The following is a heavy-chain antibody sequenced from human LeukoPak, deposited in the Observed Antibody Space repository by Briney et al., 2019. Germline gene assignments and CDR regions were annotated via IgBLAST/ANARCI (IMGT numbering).Heavy chain of an antibody. V-gene: IGHV4-61*02. CDR3: ARVRRRRTHYYYYYMDV. Sequence: PSQTLSLTCTVSGASISSGSYYWSWIRQPAGKGLEWIGRIYTSGSTNYNPSPKSRVTISVDTSKNQFSLKLSSVTAADTAVYYCARVRRRRTHYYYYYMDVWGKGTTVTVSS. CDR2: IYTSGST. CDR1: GASISSGSYY. J-gene: IGHJ6*03.